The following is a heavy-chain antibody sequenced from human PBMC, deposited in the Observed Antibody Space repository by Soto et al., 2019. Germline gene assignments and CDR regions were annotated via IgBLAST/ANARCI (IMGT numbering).Heavy chain of an antibody. J-gene: IGHJ6*02. CDR1: GGSISSSSYY. CDR2: IYYSGSA. V-gene: IGHV4-39*01. D-gene: IGHD3-3*01. CDR3: ARRCAGHYDFWSGYYKRGPFYYYGMDG. Sequence: PSETLSLICTASGGSISSSSYYWGWIRQPPGKGLEWIGSIYYSGSAYYNPSLKSRVTISVDTSKNQFSLKLSSVTAADTAVYYCARRCAGHYDFWSGYYKRGPFYYYGMDGWGQGTTVTVSS.